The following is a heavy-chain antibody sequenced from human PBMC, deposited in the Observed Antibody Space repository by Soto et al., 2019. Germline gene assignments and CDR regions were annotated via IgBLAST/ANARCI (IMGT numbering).Heavy chain of an antibody. Sequence: LRLSCAASGFTFSSYAMSWVRQAPGKGLEWVSAISGSGGSTYYADSVKGRFTISRDNSKNTLYLQMNSLRAEDTAVYYCAKDRTIFGVVTYYYGMDVWGQGTTVTVSS. CDR3: AKDRTIFGVVTYYYGMDV. CDR2: ISGSGGST. D-gene: IGHD3-3*01. J-gene: IGHJ6*02. CDR1: GFTFSSYA. V-gene: IGHV3-23*01.